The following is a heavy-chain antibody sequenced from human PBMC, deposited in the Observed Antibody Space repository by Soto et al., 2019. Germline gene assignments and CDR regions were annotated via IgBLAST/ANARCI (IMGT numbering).Heavy chain of an antibody. J-gene: IGHJ3*02. CDR1: GGSISSYY. V-gene: IGHV4-4*07. CDR3: ARDLYSSSSRGAFDI. CDR2: IYTSGST. D-gene: IGHD6-6*01. Sequence: PSETLSLTCTVSGGSISSYYWSWIRQPAGKGLEWIGRIYTSGSTNYNPSLKSRVTMSVDTSKNQFSLKLSSVTAADTAVYYCARDLYSSSSRGAFDIWGQGTMVTVSS.